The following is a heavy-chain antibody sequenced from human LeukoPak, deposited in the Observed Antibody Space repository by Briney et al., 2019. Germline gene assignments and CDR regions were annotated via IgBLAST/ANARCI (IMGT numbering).Heavy chain of an antibody. CDR2: ISGSGGST. D-gene: IGHD5-18*01. CDR3: AKVKWDTAMVTEYYFDY. V-gene: IGHV3-23*01. Sequence: VGSLRLSCAASGFTFSSYAMSWVRQAPGKGLEWVSAISGSGGSTYYADSVKGRFTISRDNSKNTLYLQMNSLRAEDTAVYYCAKVKWDTAMVTEYYFDYWGQGTLVTVSS. CDR1: GFTFSSYA. J-gene: IGHJ4*02.